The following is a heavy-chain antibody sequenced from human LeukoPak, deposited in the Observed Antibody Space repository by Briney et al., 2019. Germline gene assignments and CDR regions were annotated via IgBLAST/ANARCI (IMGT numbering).Heavy chain of an antibody. V-gene: IGHV4-39*01. CDR1: GGSISSSSYY. Sequence: SETLSLTCTVSGGSISSSSYYWGWIRQPPGKGLECIGTIYYSGSTYYNPSLKSRVTISVDTSKNQFSLKLSSMTAADTAVYYCARRAHYFDYWGQGTLVTVSS. J-gene: IGHJ4*02. CDR2: IYYSGST. CDR3: ARRAHYFDY.